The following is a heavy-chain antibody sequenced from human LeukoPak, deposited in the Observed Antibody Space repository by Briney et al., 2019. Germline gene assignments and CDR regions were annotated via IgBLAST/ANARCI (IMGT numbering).Heavy chain of an antibody. CDR3: ARHSSGSYYTY. D-gene: IGHD3-10*01. Sequence: GGSLRLSCAASGFTFSSSWMSWVRQAPGKGLEWVAHIKQDGSNKYYVDSVKGRFTISRDNAKNSLYLQLNSLRVEDTAMYYCARHSSGSYYTYWGQGTLVTVSS. J-gene: IGHJ4*02. CDR2: IKQDGSNK. V-gene: IGHV3-7*01. CDR1: GFTFSSSW.